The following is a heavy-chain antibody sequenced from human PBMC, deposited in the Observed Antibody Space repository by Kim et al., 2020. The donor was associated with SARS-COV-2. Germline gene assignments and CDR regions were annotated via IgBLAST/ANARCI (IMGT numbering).Heavy chain of an antibody. D-gene: IGHD1-26*01. Sequence: RFTISRDDSKNTLYLQMNSLKTEDTAVYYCTTDPSIVGATSYYYYYGMDVWGQGTTVTVSS. CDR3: TTDPSIVGATSYYYYYGMDV. V-gene: IGHV3-15*01. J-gene: IGHJ6*02.